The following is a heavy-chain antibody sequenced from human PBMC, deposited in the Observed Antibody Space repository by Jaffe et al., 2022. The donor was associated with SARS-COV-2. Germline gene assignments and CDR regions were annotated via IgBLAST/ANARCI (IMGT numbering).Heavy chain of an antibody. CDR1: GGSFSGYY. CDR3: ARGLTPRKAYYYGSGRIGGYMDV. V-gene: IGHV4-34*01. J-gene: IGHJ6*03. CDR2: INHSGST. D-gene: IGHD3-10*01. Sequence: QVQLQQWGAGLLKPSETLSLTCAVYGGSFSGYYWSWIRQPPGKGLEWIGEINHSGSTNYNPSLKSRVTISVDTSKNQFSLKLSSVTAADTAVYYCARGLTPRKAYYYGSGRIGGYMDVWGKGTTVTVSS.